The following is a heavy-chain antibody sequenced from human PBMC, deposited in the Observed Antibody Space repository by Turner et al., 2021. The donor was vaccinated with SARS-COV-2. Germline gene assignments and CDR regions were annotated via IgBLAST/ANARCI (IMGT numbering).Heavy chain of an antibody. D-gene: IGHD6-19*01. J-gene: IGHJ4*02. Sequence: QGQMVQSGAEVKKPGASVKVYCKASGYAFTHHGISWVRQAPGQGLELRGWISCYNGDTKYAEKFQGRVTMTKDTSTGTAYMEMTSLRSDDTAVYYCARDPSNTSGRYQYFDYWGQGTLVTVSS. CDR1: GYAFTHHG. V-gene: IGHV1-18*01. CDR3: ARDPSNTSGRYQYFDY. CDR2: ISCYNGDT.